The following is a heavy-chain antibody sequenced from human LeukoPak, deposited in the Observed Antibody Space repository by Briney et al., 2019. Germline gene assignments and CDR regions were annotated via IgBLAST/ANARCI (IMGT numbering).Heavy chain of an antibody. J-gene: IGHJ3*01. D-gene: IGHD1-26*01. V-gene: IGHV3-23*01. Sequence: PGGSLRLSCAASGFTFSSYAMSWVRQAPGKGLEWVSSISGSAGSTYYADAMKGRLTISRDNSNNTLFLQINSLRDEDTALYFCAKSGVGATLRPHCLDAWGQGTMVAVSS. CDR3: AKSGVGATLRPHCLDA. CDR2: ISGSAGST. CDR1: GFTFSSYA.